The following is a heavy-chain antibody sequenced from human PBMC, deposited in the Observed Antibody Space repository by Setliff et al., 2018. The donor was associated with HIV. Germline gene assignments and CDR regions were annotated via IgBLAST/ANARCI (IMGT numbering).Heavy chain of an antibody. CDR2: INAGNGNT. J-gene: IGHJ6*03. D-gene: IGHD4-4*01. CDR1: GYTFTSYA. Sequence: AASVKVSCKASGYTFTSYAMHWVRQAPGQRLEWMGWINAGNGNTKYSQKFQGRVTITRDTSASTAYMELSSLRSEDTAVYYCARVSNRQYMDVWGKGTTVTVSS. V-gene: IGHV1-3*01. CDR3: ARVSNRQYMDV.